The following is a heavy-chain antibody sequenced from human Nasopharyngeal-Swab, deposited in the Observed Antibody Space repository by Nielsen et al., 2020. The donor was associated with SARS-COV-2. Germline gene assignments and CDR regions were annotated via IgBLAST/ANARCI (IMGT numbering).Heavy chain of an antibody. CDR2: IIPIFGTA. CDR3: TTQLGDAFDI. D-gene: IGHD6-6*01. CDR1: GGTFSGYA. J-gene: IGHJ3*02. V-gene: IGHV1-69*13. Sequence: SVKVSCKASGGTFSGYAISWVRQAPGQGLEWMGGIIPIFGTANYAQKFQGRVTITADESTSTAYMELSSLRSEDTAVYYCTTQLGDAFDIWGQGTMVTVSS.